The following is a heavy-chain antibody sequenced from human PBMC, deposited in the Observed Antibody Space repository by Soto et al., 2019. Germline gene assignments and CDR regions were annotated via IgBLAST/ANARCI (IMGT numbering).Heavy chain of an antibody. J-gene: IGHJ5*02. V-gene: IGHV4-61*08. CDR2: IYYSGGA. CDR3: ARESGFWNGYYLSNWFDP. D-gene: IGHD3-3*01. CDR1: GGSINSGGFY. Sequence: PSETLSLTCIVSGGSINSGGFYWSWIRQHPGKGLEWIGCIYYSGGAYYNPSLKSRVTISLDTSKNQFSLKLSSVTAADTAVYYCARESGFWNGYYLSNWFDPWGQGTLVTVSS.